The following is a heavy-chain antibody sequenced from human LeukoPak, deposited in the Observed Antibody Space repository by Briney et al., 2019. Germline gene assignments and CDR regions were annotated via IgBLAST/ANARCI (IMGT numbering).Heavy chain of an antibody. V-gene: IGHV3-15*04. CDR3: ATERGYSGSRIFDF. J-gene: IGHJ4*02. Sequence: GSLRLSCAASGFTFSNAWMNWVRQAPGAGLEWVGRIETKTGGGTTDYAAPVKGRFTVSRDDSQNTLYLQMNSLKTEDTAIYYCATERGYSGSRIFDFWGQGSLVTVSS. CDR2: IETKTGGGTT. D-gene: IGHD6-13*01. CDR1: GFTFSNAW.